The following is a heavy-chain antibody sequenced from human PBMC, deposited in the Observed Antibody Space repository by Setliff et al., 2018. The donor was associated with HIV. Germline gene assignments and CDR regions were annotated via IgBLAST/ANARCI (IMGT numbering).Heavy chain of an antibody. V-gene: IGHV1-18*01. D-gene: IGHD6-13*01. CDR1: GCTFTSSG. CDR3: ARDDVFKSSSFDY. CDR2: ISAYNGNT. Sequence: GASVKVSCKASGCTFTSSGISWVRQAPGQGLEWMGWISAYNGNTNYAQKLQGRITMTTDPSTSTAYMDLRSLRSDDTAVYYCARDDVFKSSSFDYWGQGTLVTVSS. J-gene: IGHJ4*02.